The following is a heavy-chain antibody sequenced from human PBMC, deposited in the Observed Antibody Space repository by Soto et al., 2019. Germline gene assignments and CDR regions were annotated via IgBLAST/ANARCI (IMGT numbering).Heavy chain of an antibody. CDR1: GYTFTSYA. D-gene: IGHD6-19*01. J-gene: IGHJ4*02. Sequence: ASVKVSCKASGYTFTSYAMHLVRQAPGQRLEWMGWINAGNGNTKYSQKFQGRVTITRDTSASTAYMELSSLRSEDTAVYYCARVSSGWYSDYWGQGTLVTVSS. CDR3: ARVSSGWYSDY. CDR2: INAGNGNT. V-gene: IGHV1-3*01.